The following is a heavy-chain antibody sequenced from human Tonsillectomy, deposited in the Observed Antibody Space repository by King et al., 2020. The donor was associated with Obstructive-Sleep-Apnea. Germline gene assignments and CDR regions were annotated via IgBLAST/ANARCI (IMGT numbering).Heavy chain of an antibody. V-gene: IGHV3-48*04. D-gene: IGHD2-2*01. Sequence: VQLVESGGGLVQPGGSLRLSCAASGFTFSSYSMNWVRQAPGKGLEWVSYISSSSSTIYYADSVKGRFTISRDNAKNSLYLQMNSLRAEDTAVYYCARGLEYCSSTSCFFDYWGQGTLVTVSS. CDR1: GFTFSSYS. J-gene: IGHJ4*02. CDR2: ISSSSSTI. CDR3: ARGLEYCSSTSCFFDY.